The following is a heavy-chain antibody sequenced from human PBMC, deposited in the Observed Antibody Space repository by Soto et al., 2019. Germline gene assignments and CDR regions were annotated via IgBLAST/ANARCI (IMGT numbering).Heavy chain of an antibody. D-gene: IGHD3-10*01. Sequence: EVQLLESGGGLVQPGGSLSISCAASGFTFSHYSMAWVRQTPEKGLGWVSGMSISGEKTFYADFVKGRFTVSRDSPKNTVYLQMNTLRDEDTAIYYCTRGDGFADLWGQGTLVTVSS. CDR3: TRGDGFADL. J-gene: IGHJ4*02. CDR2: MSISGEKT. CDR1: GFTFSHYS. V-gene: IGHV3-23*01.